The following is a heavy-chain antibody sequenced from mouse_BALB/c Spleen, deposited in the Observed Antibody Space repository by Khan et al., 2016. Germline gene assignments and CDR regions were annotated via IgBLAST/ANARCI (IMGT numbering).Heavy chain of an antibody. CDR2: IDPENGAT. CDR3: NAIYYGNYIYFAY. D-gene: IGHD2-1*01. CDR1: GFNIKDYY. V-gene: IGHV14-4*02. J-gene: IGHJ2*01. Sequence: VQLQQSGAELVRSGASVRLSCTASGFNIKDYYIHWVKQRPEQGLEWIGWIDPENGATEYAPKFQGKATMTADTSSNTAYLQLSRLTSEDTAVYYCNAIYYGNYIYFAYWGQGTTLTVSS.